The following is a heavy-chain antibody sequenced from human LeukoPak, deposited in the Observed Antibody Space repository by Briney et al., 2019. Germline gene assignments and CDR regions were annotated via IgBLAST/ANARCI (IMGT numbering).Heavy chain of an antibody. V-gene: IGHV1-2*02. CDR2: INPHSGGT. D-gene: IGHD1-26*01. CDR1: GSPFTDSY. J-gene: IGHJ4*02. CDR3: ARDMDSGPDFFDY. Sequence: ASVKLSCKASGSPFTDSYMQWVRQAPRHGLGWWGWINPHSGGTDHAQKFQGRVTMTRDTSISTAYMELSRLRSDDTAVYYCARDMDSGPDFFDYWGLGTLVTVSS.